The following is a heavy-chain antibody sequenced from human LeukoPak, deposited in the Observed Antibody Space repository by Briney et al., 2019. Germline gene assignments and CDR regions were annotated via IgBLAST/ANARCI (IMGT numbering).Heavy chain of an antibody. CDR2: ISSNGGST. D-gene: IGHD3-3*01. CDR3: ATHTDQYDFWSGFYYMDV. J-gene: IGHJ6*03. Sequence: GGSLRLSCAASGFTFSSYAMHWVRQAPGKGLEYVSAISSNGGSTYYANSVKGRFTISRDNSKNTLYLQMGSLRAEDMAVSYCATHTDQYDFWSGFYYMDVWGKGTTVTVSS. V-gene: IGHV3-64*01. CDR1: GFTFSSYA.